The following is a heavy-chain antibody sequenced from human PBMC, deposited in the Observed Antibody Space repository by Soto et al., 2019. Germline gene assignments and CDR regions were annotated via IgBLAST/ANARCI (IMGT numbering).Heavy chain of an antibody. CDR2: ISSSSSSK. CDR1: GLTFSTYG. CDR3: ASLHYDFRSGYYSYFDY. Sequence: GGSLRLSCAASGLTFSTYGMNRVRQAPGKGLEWVSYISSSSSSKSYADSVKGRFTISRDNAKNSLYLQMNSLRDEDTAVYYCASLHYDFRSGYYSYFDYWGQGTLVTVSS. J-gene: IGHJ4*02. D-gene: IGHD3-3*01. V-gene: IGHV3-48*02.